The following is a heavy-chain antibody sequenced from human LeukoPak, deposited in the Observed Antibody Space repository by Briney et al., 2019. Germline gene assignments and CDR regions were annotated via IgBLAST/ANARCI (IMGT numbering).Heavy chain of an antibody. Sequence: GASVKVSCKVSGYTLTELSMHWVRQAPGKGLEWMGGFDPEDGETIYAQKFQGRVTMTEDTSTDTAYMELSSLRSEDTAVYYCARAMREFGGGNLGCDAFDIWGQGTMVTVSS. J-gene: IGHJ3*02. V-gene: IGHV1-24*01. D-gene: IGHD4-23*01. CDR3: ARAMREFGGGNLGCDAFDI. CDR1: GYTLTELS. CDR2: FDPEDGET.